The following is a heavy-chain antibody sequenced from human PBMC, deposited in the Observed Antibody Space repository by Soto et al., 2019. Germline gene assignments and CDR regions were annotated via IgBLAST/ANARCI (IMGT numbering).Heavy chain of an antibody. CDR2: ISGSGGIT. V-gene: IGHV3-23*01. CDR3: ALLGRSGSGRPYYYGMDV. J-gene: IGHJ6*02. CDR1: GLTFSYFA. D-gene: IGHD3-10*01. Sequence: EVQLLESGGGLVQPGGSLRLSCAVSGLTFSYFAMSWVRQAPGKGLEWVSAISGSGGITYYADSVKGRFTISRDNSKNTLFLQMNSLRPEDTAVYYCALLGRSGSGRPYYYGMDVWGQGTTVTVSS.